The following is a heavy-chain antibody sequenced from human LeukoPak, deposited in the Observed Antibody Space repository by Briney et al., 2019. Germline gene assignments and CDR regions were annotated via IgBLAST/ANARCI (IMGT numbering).Heavy chain of an antibody. V-gene: IGHV3-30*02. D-gene: IGHD3-9*01. Sequence: PGGSLRLSCAASGFTFSTYGMHWVRQAPGKGLEWVAFIRYDGSDKYYLDSVKGRFTISRDNSKNTLYLQMNSLRAEDSAVYYCARDAWYYDILTGYYYYYYMDVWGKGTTVTVSS. CDR3: ARDAWYYDILTGYYYYYYMDV. J-gene: IGHJ6*03. CDR1: GFTFSTYG. CDR2: IRYDGSDK.